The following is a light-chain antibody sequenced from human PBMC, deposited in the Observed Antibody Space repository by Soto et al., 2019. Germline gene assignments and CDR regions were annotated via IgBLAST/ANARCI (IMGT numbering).Light chain of an antibody. CDR2: KIS. CDR3: MQATQFLLT. V-gene: IGKV2-24*01. CDR1: QSLVNSDGNTY. Sequence: DIVMTQHHLSSPVTLGQPASISCKSSQSLVNSDGNTYWSGLQQRPGQPPRLLIYKISNRFPGVPDRLSGSGAGADFTLKISRVEAEDVGTYYCMQATQFLLTFGGGTKVDVK. J-gene: IGKJ4*01.